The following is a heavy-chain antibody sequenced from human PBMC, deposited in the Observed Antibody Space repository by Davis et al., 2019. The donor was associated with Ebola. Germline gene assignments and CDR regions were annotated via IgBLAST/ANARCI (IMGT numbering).Heavy chain of an antibody. J-gene: IGHJ4*02. V-gene: IGHV5-51*01. D-gene: IGHD6-13*01. CDR1: GYSFTSYW. CDR3: ARGGYSSSWYSLYFDY. CDR2: IYPGDSDT. Sequence: GGSLRLSCKGSGYSFTSYWNGWVRQLPGKGLEWMGIIYPGDSDTGYSPSFQGQVTISADKSISTAYLQWSSLKASDTAMYYCARGGYSSSWYSLYFDYWGQGTLVTVSS.